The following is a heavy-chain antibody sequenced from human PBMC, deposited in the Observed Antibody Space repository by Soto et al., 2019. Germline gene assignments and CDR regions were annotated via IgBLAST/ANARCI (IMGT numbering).Heavy chain of an antibody. J-gene: IGHJ6*02. Sequence: PGGSLRLSCAASGFTFSGYAMSWVRQAPGKGLEWVSAISCSGGSTYYADSVKGRFTISRDNSKNTLYLQMNSLRAEDTAVYYCATTGIAAYYYYYGMDVWGQGTTVTVSS. CDR1: GFTFSGYA. D-gene: IGHD6-13*01. V-gene: IGHV3-23*01. CDR3: ATTGIAAYYYYYGMDV. CDR2: ISCSGGST.